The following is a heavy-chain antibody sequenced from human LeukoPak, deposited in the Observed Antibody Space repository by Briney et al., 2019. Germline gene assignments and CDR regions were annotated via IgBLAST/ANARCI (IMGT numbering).Heavy chain of an antibody. CDR2: IYYSGST. Sequence: SETLSLTCTVSGGSISSYYWSWIRQPPGKGLEWIGYIYYSGSTNYNPSLKSRVTISVDTSKNQFSLKLSSVTAADTAVYYCARDCSSTSCYAGEEGCDYWGQGTLVTVSS. V-gene: IGHV4-59*01. D-gene: IGHD2-2*01. CDR1: GGSISSYY. J-gene: IGHJ4*02. CDR3: ARDCSSTSCYAGEEGCDY.